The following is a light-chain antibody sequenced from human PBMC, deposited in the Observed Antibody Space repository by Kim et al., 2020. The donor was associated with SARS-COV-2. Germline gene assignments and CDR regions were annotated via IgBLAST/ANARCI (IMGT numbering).Light chain of an antibody. Sequence: PGEAAKIPCAGNNMGSKNVQWYQQKAGQAPVLVISHDTDRPSEIPDRFSGSNSGNTATLTISRVEAGDETDYYCQVWDGSTDHYVFGTGTKVTVL. V-gene: IGLV3-21*04. CDR2: HDT. CDR3: QVWDGSTDHYV. CDR1: NMGSKN. J-gene: IGLJ1*01.